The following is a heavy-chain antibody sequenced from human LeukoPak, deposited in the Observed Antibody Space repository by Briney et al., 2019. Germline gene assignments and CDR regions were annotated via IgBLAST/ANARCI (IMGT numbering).Heavy chain of an antibody. CDR2: VNPSTGDT. J-gene: IGHJ4*02. V-gene: IGHV1-2*02. CDR3: AAHIRDGYNGVY. D-gene: IGHD5-24*01. Sequence: ASVKVSCKTSGYSFTGHYMHWVRQAPGHGLEWMGCVNPSTGDTIYAEKFLGRVTMTRDTSISTAYMELSRLRSDDTAVYYCAAHIRDGYNGVYWGQGTLVTVSS. CDR1: GYSFTGHY.